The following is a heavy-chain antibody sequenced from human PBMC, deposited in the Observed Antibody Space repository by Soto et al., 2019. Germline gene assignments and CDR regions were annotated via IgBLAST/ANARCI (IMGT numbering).Heavy chain of an antibody. V-gene: IGHV4-39*01. D-gene: IGHD6-13*01. CDR3: ARLDVAAAFDY. CDR1: GGSISSSSYY. J-gene: IGHJ4*02. CDR2: IYYSGST. Sequence: QLQLQESGPGLVKPSETLSLTCTVSGGSISSSSYYWGWIRQPPGKGLEWIGSIYYSGSTYYNPSLKRRVTISVDTSKNQFSLKLSSVTAADTAVYYCARLDVAAAFDYWGQGTLVTVSS.